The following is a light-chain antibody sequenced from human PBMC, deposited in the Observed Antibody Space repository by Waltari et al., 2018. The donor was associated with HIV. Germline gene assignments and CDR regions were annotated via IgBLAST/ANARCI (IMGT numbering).Light chain of an antibody. CDR3: CSYAGTYTYVL. V-gene: IGLV2-11*01. CDR2: EVI. J-gene: IGLJ3*02. Sequence: QSALTQPRSVSGSPGQSVTLSCTGTSSVVGGYDSGSSYLQHPGKVPKLIIYEVIKRPSGVPDRFSGSKSGNTASLTISGLQTEDEADYFCCSYAGTYTYVLFGGGTKLTVL. CDR1: SSVVGGYDS.